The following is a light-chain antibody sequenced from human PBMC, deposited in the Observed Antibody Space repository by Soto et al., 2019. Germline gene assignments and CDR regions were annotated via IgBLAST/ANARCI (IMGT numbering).Light chain of an antibody. CDR1: QSVTSSY. Sequence: EIVLTQSPGTLSVSPGERATLSCRASQSVTSSYLSWYQQKPGQAPRLLIYDASSRAAGIPDRFSGSGSGTDLTLTISRLEVEDFAVYYCQQYGTLPRTFGQGTKVEIK. J-gene: IGKJ1*01. CDR2: DAS. CDR3: QQYGTLPRT. V-gene: IGKV3-20*01.